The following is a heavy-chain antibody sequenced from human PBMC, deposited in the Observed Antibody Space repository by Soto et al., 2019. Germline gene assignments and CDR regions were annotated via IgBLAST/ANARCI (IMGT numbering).Heavy chain of an antibody. D-gene: IGHD6-19*01. CDR2: ISYDGSNK. J-gene: IGHJ4*02. CDR3: ARARGKEVAGPGY. CDR1: GFTFSSYA. Sequence: PGGSLRLSCAASGFTFSSYAMHWVRQAPGKGLEWVAVISYDGSNKYYADSVKGRFTISRDNSKNTLYLQMNSLRAEDTAVYHCARARGKEVAGPGYWGQGTLVTVSS. V-gene: IGHV3-30-3*01.